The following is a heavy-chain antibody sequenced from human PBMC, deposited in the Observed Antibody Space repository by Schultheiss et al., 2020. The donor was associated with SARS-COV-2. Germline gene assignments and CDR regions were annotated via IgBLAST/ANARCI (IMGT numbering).Heavy chain of an antibody. CDR2: ISSSSSYT. V-gene: IGHV3-11*05. CDR3: ARDSNYYDSSGYYYPDY. Sequence: GESLKISCAASGFTFSDYYMSWIRQAPGKGLEWVSYISSSSSYTNYADSVKGRFTISRDNSKNTLYLQMNSLRAEDTAVYYCARDSNYYDSSGYYYPDYWGQGTLVTVSS. CDR1: GFTFSDYY. D-gene: IGHD3-22*01. J-gene: IGHJ4*02.